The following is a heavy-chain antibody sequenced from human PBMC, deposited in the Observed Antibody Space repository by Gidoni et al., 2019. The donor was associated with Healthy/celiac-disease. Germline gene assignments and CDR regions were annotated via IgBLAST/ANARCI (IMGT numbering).Heavy chain of an antibody. CDR3: ARGVESQLLWDLGL. D-gene: IGHD2-2*01. CDR1: GGSLSSYA. J-gene: IGHJ4*02. Sequence: QVQLVQSGAEVKKPGSPVTVSCKASGGSLSSYAISWVQQAPGQGLEWMGGIVPICGTANYAQNFQGRVTITADKSTGTAYMELSSLRSEDTAVYYCARGVESQLLWDLGLWGQGTLVTVSS. CDR2: IVPICGTA. V-gene: IGHV1-69*06.